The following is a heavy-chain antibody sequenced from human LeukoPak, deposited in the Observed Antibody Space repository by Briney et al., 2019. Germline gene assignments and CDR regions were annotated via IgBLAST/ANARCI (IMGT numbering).Heavy chain of an antibody. CDR3: VRFSDY. CDR1: GYSFSNWW. J-gene: IGHJ4*02. Sequence: GESLKISCKASGYSFSNWWIGWVRQMPGKGLEWMEIIYPGDSDTTYSPSFQGQVTISADKSITTAYLQWGSLKASDTAMYYCVRFSDYWGQGTLVTVSS. CDR2: IYPGDSDT. V-gene: IGHV5-51*01.